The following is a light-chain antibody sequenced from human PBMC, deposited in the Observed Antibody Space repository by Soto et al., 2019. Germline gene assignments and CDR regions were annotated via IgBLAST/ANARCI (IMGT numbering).Light chain of an antibody. V-gene: IGKV4-1*01. CDR1: QSVLYNSNNKNY. CDR2: WAS. CDR3: QQYYSTPRT. J-gene: IGKJ1*01. Sequence: IVMTQSPDSLAVSLGERATINCESSQSVLYNSNNKNYLAWYQQKPGQPPKLLIYWASTRESGVPDRFSGSGSGTDFALTISSLQAEDVAVYYCQQYYSTPRTFGQGTKVEIK.